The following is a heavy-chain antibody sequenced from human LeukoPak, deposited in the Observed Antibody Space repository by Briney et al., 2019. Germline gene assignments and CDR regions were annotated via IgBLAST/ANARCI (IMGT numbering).Heavy chain of an antibody. CDR1: GGSFSSYY. Sequence: PSETLSLTCTVSGGSFSSYYWTWIRQPPGKGLEWIGYIDHSGSTNYNPSLKSRVSISSDTSKNQFSLELSSVTAADTAVYYCARVRYDGSGYYSMYDYWGQGTLVTVSS. CDR2: IDHSGST. CDR3: ARVRYDGSGYYSMYDY. D-gene: IGHD3-22*01. V-gene: IGHV4-59*01. J-gene: IGHJ4*02.